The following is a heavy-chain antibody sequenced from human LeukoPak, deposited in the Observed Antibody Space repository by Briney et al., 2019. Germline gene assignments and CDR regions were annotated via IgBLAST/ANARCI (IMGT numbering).Heavy chain of an antibody. CDR1: GYTLTELS. CDR2: FDPEEGET. D-gene: IGHD4/OR15-4a*01. CDR3: ATAKSLRYYYMDV. Sequence: ASVKVSCKVSGYTLTELSMHWVRQAPGKGLEWMGGFDPEEGETIYAQKFQGRVTMTEDTSTDTAYMELSSLRSEDTAVYYCATAKSLRYYYMDVWGKGTAVTVSS. J-gene: IGHJ6*03. V-gene: IGHV1-24*01.